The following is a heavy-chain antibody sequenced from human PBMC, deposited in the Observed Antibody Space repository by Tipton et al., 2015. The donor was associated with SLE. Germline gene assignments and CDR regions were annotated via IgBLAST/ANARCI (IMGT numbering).Heavy chain of an antibody. Sequence: TLSLTCTVSGDSISSSGDYWGWLRQPPGKGLEWIGSIYYSGSTHYNPSLKSRVTISVDTSKNQFSLKLTSVTAADTAVFYCARASGTIAGAGFKHWGQGTLVTVSS. V-gene: IGHV4-39*02. CDR3: ARASGTIAGAGFKH. D-gene: IGHD1-26*01. J-gene: IGHJ1*01. CDR1: GDSISSSGDY. CDR2: IYYSGST.